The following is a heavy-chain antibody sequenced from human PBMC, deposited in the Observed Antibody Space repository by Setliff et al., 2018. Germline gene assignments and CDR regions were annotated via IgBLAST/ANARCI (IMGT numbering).Heavy chain of an antibody. Sequence: SETLSLTCTVSGASITNINYYWGLIRQPPGKGLEWIGSIFYSGGTFYNPSLKSRVTISVDTSKNQSSLTLSSVTAADTAVYYCARLPNYVWGSPVDYWGQGTLVTV. J-gene: IGHJ4*02. CDR1: GASITNINYY. V-gene: IGHV4-39*01. D-gene: IGHD3-16*01. CDR2: IFYSGGT. CDR3: ARLPNYVWGSPVDY.